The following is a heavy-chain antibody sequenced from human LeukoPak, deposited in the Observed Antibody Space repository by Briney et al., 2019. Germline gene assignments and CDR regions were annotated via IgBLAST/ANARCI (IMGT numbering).Heavy chain of an antibody. CDR2: ISGSGGST. CDR3: AKDSGQQLDEGWFDS. CDR1: GFTFSSYA. D-gene: IGHD6-13*01. Sequence: GGSLRLSCAASGFTFSSYAMSWVRQAPGKGLEWVSAISGSGGSTYYADSVKGRFTISRDNSKNTLYPQMNSLRAEDTAVYYCAKDSGQQLDEGWFDSWGQGTLVTVSS. V-gene: IGHV3-23*01. J-gene: IGHJ5*01.